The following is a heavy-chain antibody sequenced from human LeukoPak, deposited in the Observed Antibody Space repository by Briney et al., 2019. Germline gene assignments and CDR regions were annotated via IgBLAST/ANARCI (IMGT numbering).Heavy chain of an antibody. V-gene: IGHV3-30*04. CDR2: ISYDGSNE. CDR3: ARGGSGSYYFDY. Sequence: GGSLRLSCAASGFTFSSYVMHWVRQAPGKGLEWVAIISYDGSNEYYADSVKGRFTISRDNSKNTLYLQMNSLRAEDTAVYYCARGGSGSYYFDYWGQGTLVTVSS. CDR1: GFTFSSYV. J-gene: IGHJ4*02. D-gene: IGHD3-10*01.